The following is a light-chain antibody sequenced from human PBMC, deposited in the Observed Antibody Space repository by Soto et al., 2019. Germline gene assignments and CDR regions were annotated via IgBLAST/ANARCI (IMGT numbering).Light chain of an antibody. CDR2: GAS. V-gene: IGKV3-15*01. J-gene: IGKJ2*01. CDR1: QSVSTN. CDR3: QQYNDWPSNT. Sequence: EIEMTQSPATLPVSPGERATLSCRASQSVSTNLAWYQQKPGQAPRLLIYGASTRAPGFPARFTGSGSGTEFTLTIRSLQSEDFEVYYCQQYNDWPSNTFGQGTKLEIK.